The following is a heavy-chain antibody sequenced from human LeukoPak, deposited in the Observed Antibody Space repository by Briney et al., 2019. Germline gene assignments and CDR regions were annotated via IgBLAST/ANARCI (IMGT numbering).Heavy chain of an antibody. CDR1: GYTFTGYY. D-gene: IGHD3-22*01. Sequence: ASVKVSCKASGYTFTGYYIHWVRQDPGQGLEWMGWINPNSGGTKYAQKFQGRVTMTRDTAISTAHMELNRLTSGDTAVYFCARGYRDSSGPCLDSWGQGTLVTVSS. J-gene: IGHJ5*01. V-gene: IGHV1-2*02. CDR3: ARGYRDSSGPCLDS. CDR2: INPNSGGT.